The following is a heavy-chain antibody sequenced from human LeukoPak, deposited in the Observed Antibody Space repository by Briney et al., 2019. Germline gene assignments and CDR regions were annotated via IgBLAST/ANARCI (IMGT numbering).Heavy chain of an antibody. CDR1: GFTFGDYA. V-gene: IGHV3-49*04. J-gene: IGHJ4*02. CDR2: IRNKAYGGTT. Sequence: GGSLRLSCIASGFTFGDYAVSWVRQAPGKGLEWVGFIRNKAYGGTTEYAASVKDRFTISRDDSKSIAYLQMNSLKTEDTAVYYCTREYYYGSGSYDYWGQGTLVTVSS. CDR3: TREYYYGSGSYDY. D-gene: IGHD3-10*01.